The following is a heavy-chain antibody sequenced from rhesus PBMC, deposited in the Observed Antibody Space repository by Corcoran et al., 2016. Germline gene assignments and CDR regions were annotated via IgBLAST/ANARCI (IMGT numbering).Heavy chain of an antibody. CDR3: AKDGGWGSPSFDY. CDR1: GFTFSSYA. CDR2: INSGGGRT. J-gene: IGHJ4*01. V-gene: IGHV3-103*01. D-gene: IGHD6-37*01. Sequence: EVQLVETGGGLVQPGGSLRLSCAASGFTFSSYAMQWVRQAPGKGLEWISAINSGGGRTTYADSVKGRFTISRDNSKNTLSLQMNSLRAEDTAVYYCAKDGGWGSPSFDYWGQGVLVTVSS.